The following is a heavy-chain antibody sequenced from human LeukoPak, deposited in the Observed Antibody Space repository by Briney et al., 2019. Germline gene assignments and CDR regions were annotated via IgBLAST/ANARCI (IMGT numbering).Heavy chain of an antibody. CDR1: GFTFSSYG. CDR3: ARRVAVVGIYAFDI. D-gene: IGHD6-13*01. V-gene: IGHV3-30*02. Sequence: PGGSLRLSCAASGFTFSSYGMHWVRQAPGKGLEWVAFIRYDGSNKYYADSVKGRFTISRDNSKNTLYLQMNSLRAADTAVYYCARRVAVVGIYAFDIWGQGTMVTVSS. CDR2: IRYDGSNK. J-gene: IGHJ3*02.